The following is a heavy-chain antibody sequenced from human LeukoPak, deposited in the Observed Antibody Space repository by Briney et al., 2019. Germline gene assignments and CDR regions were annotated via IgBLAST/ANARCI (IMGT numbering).Heavy chain of an antibody. J-gene: IGHJ4*02. CDR1: GYTLTSYD. V-gene: IGHV1-8*03. D-gene: IGHD2-2*01. Sequence: GASVKVSCKASGYTLTSYDINWVRQATGQGLEWMGWMNPNSGNTGYAQKFQGRVTITRNTSISTAYMELSRLRSEDTAVYHCALIPSFQVVPADYWGQGTLVTVSS. CDR2: MNPNSGNT. CDR3: ALIPSFQVVPADY.